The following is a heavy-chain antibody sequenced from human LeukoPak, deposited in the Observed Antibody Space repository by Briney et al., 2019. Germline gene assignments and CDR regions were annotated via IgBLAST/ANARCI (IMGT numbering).Heavy chain of an antibody. J-gene: IGHJ4*02. Sequence: SETLSLTCTVSGGSISSSSYYWGWIRQPPGKGLEWIGSIYYSGSTYYNPSLKSRVTISVDTSKNQFSLKLSSVTAADTAVYYCARHDNRAWLYFDYWGQGTLVTVSS. D-gene: IGHD1-14*01. CDR3: ARHDNRAWLYFDY. CDR1: GGSISSSSYY. CDR2: IYYSGST. V-gene: IGHV4-39*01.